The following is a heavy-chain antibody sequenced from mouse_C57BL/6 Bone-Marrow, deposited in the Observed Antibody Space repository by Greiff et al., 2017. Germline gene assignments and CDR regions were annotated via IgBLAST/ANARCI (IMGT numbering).Heavy chain of an antibody. V-gene: IGHV14-2*01. J-gene: IGHJ4*01. CDR1: GFNIKDYY. CDR2: IDSEDGET. Sequence: EVQPQQSGAGLVKPGGLVKFFCTAFGFNIKDYYMHWVKQRTEQGLEWIGRIDSEDGETKYARKFQGKATITAATSSNTPHLQLSCLTSEDTAVYYCSRMDYWGQGTSVTVSS. CDR3: SRMDY.